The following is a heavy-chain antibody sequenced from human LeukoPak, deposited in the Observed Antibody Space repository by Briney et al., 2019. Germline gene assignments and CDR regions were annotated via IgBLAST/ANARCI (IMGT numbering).Heavy chain of an antibody. CDR3: ARAWQWLVRDTFDM. D-gene: IGHD6-19*01. V-gene: IGHV4-39*07. Sequence: PSETLSLTCTVSGDSINSSRYYWGSIRQPPGKGLEWNENIYYIGNPYYNPSLKSRVTISLDSSKHQFSLKLTSVTAADTAMYYCARAWQWLVRDTFDMWGQGTMVTVSS. CDR2: IYYIGNP. CDR1: GDSINSSRYY. J-gene: IGHJ3*02.